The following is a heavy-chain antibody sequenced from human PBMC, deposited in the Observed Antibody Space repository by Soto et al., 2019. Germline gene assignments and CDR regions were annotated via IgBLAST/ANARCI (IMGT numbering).Heavy chain of an antibody. CDR3: ARVGRQTDAFDI. J-gene: IGHJ3*02. CDR1: GYTFTSYA. Sequence: QVQLVQSGAEVKKPGASVKGSCKASGYTFTSYAMHWVRQAPGQRLEWMGWINAGNGNTKYSQKFQGRVTITRDTSASTAYMELSSLRSEDTAVYYCARVGRQTDAFDIWGQGTMVTVSS. D-gene: IGHD1-26*01. V-gene: IGHV1-3*01. CDR2: INAGNGNT.